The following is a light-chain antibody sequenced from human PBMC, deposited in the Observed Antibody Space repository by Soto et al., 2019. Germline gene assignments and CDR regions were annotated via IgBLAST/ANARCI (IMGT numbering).Light chain of an antibody. CDR1: QSVSSSY. V-gene: IGKV3-20*01. CDR2: GAS. Sequence: IVLTQSPGPLSLSPGERATLSCSASQSVSSSYLAWYQQKPGQAPRLLISGASNRATGIPDRFSGSGSGTDFTLTISRLEPEDFAVYHCQQYGNSPRTFRQGN. CDR3: QQYGNSPRT. J-gene: IGKJ1*01.